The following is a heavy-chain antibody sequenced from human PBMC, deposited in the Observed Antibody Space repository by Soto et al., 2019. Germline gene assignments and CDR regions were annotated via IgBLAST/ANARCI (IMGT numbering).Heavy chain of an antibody. V-gene: IGHV3-74*01. CDR3: ARDISGPSYYYGMDV. D-gene: IGHD5-12*01. CDR2: INSDGSST. CDR1: GFAFSSYW. Sequence: GGSLRLSCAASGFAFSSYWMHWVRQAPGKGLVWVSRINSDGSSTSYADSVKGRFTISRDNAKNTLYLQMNSLRAEDTAVYYCARDISGPSYYYGMDVWGQGTTVTVSS. J-gene: IGHJ6*02.